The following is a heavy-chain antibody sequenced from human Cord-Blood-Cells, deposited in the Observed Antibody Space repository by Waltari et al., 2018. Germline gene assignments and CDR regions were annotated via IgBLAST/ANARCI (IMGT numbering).Heavy chain of an antibody. J-gene: IGHJ2*01. CDR3: ARDGYSSGWYWYFAL. D-gene: IGHD6-19*01. Sequence: QVQLVQSGAEVKKPGASVKVSCKASGYTFTSYAMHWVRQAPGQRLEWMGWINAGKSNTKYSQKFQGRVTITRDTSASTAYMELSSLRSEDTAVYYCARDGYSSGWYWYFALWGRGTLVTVSS. CDR2: INAGKSNT. CDR1: GYTFTSYA. V-gene: IGHV1-3*01.